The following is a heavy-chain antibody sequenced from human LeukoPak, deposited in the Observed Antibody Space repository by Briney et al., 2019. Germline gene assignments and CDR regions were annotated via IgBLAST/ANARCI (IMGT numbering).Heavy chain of an antibody. CDR3: ARARISADWSFDY. Sequence: SLKVSCKASGGTFSSYTISWVRQAPGQGLEWMGRVIPILGIANYAQKFQGRVTITADKSTSTAYMELSSLRSEDTAVYYCARARISADWSFDYWGQGTLVTVSS. CDR1: GGTFSSYT. V-gene: IGHV1-69*02. CDR2: VIPILGIA. D-gene: IGHD3-9*01. J-gene: IGHJ4*02.